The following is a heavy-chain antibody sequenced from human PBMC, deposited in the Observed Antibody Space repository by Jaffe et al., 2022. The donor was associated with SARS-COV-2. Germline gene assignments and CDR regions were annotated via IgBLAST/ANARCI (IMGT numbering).Heavy chain of an antibody. Sequence: EVQLLESGGGLVQPGGSLRLSCAASGFTFSSYAMSWVRQAPGKGLEWVSAISGSGGSTYYADSVKGRFTISRDNSKNTLYLQMNSLRAEDTAVYYCAKDLAGHEQWLAYFDYWGQGTLVTVSS. CDR2: ISGSGGST. V-gene: IGHV3-23*01. CDR3: AKDLAGHEQWLAYFDY. J-gene: IGHJ4*02. CDR1: GFTFSSYA. D-gene: IGHD6-19*01.